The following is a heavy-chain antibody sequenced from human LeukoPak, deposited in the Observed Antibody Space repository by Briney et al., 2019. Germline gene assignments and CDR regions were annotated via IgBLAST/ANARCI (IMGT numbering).Heavy chain of an antibody. D-gene: IGHD3-10*01. CDR2: IYSDGSI. J-gene: IGHJ6*02. CDR1: GFTVSRHS. CDR3: ARENNFGSGMDV. V-gene: IGHV3-53*01. Sequence: GGSLRLSCAASGFTVSRHSMNWVRQAPDKGLQWVSVIYSDGSIYYADSVKGRFTISRDNSKNTLYLQMSSLRADDTALYYCARENNFGSGMDVWGQGTTVTVSS.